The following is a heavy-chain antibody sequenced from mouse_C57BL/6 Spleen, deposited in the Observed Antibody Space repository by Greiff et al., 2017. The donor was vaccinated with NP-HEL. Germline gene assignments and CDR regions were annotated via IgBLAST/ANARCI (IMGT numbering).Heavy chain of an antibody. V-gene: IGHV1-18*01. Sequence: EVQLQQSGPELVKPGASVKIPCKASGYTFTDYNMDWVKQSHGKSLEWIGDINPNNGGTIYNQKFKGKATLTVDKSSSTAYIELRSLTSDDTAVYSCARPGLRRRTWFAYWGQGTLVTVSA. J-gene: IGHJ3*01. D-gene: IGHD2-4*01. CDR3: ARPGLRRRTWFAY. CDR2: INPNNGGT. CDR1: GYTFTDYN.